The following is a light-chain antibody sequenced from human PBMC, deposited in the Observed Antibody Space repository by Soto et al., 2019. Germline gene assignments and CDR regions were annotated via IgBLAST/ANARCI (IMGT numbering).Light chain of an antibody. CDR2: GAS. Sequence: DIVMTQSPDSLAVSLGERATINCKSSQSVLYSSNNKNYLAWYQQKPGKAPNLLIYGASNLQSGVPSRFSGGGSGTDFTLTISSLQPEDFGTYYCQQSYTSPVTFGGGTKVDIK. V-gene: IGKV4-1*01. CDR3: QQSYTSPVT. J-gene: IGKJ4*01. CDR1: QSVLYSSNNKNY.